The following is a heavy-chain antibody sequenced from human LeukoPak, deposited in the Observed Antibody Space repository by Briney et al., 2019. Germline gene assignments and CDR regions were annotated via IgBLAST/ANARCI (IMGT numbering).Heavy chain of an antibody. Sequence: GGSLRLSCAASGFTFDDYGMSWVRQAPGKGLEWVSGINWNGGSTGYADSVKGRFTISRDNAKNSLYLQMNSLRAEDTALYYCARVWLRGSGWYEGFTLLYWGQGTLVTVSS. CDR3: ARVWLRGSGWYEGFTLLY. J-gene: IGHJ4*02. CDR2: INWNGGST. D-gene: IGHD6-19*01. V-gene: IGHV3-20*04. CDR1: GFTFDDYG.